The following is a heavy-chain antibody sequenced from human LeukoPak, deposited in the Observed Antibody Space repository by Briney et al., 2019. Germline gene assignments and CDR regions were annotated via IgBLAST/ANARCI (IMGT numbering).Heavy chain of an antibody. CDR3: AKDLGELIPFDI. CDR1: GLTFSSYG. CDR2: IRYDGSNK. D-gene: IGHD3-10*01. V-gene: IGHV3-30*02. J-gene: IGHJ3*02. Sequence: QPGGSLRLSCAASGLTFSSYGMHWVRQAPRKGLEWVAFIRYDGSNKYYADSVKGRFTISRDNSKNTLYLQMNSLRAEDTAVYYCAKDLGELIPFDIWGQGTMVTVSS.